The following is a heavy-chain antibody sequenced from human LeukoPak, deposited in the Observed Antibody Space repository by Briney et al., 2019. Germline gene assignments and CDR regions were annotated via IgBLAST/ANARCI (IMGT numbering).Heavy chain of an antibody. Sequence: ASVKVSCTASGGTFSSYAISWVRQAPGQGLEWMGGIIPIFGTANYAQKFQGRVTITADESTSTAYMELSSLRSEDTAVYYCARIEESITMVRGVNLWFDPWGQGTLVTVSS. CDR2: IIPIFGTA. CDR1: GGTFSSYA. V-gene: IGHV1-69*13. CDR3: ARIEESITMVRGVNLWFDP. J-gene: IGHJ5*02. D-gene: IGHD3-10*01.